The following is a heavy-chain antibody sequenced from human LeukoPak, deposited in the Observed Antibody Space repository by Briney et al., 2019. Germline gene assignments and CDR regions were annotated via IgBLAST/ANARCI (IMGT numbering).Heavy chain of an antibody. V-gene: IGHV3-15*01. J-gene: IGHJ4*02. D-gene: IGHD5-12*01. CDR3: TTAGFTYSGYVDY. CDR1: GFTFSNAW. Sequence: GGSLRLSCAASGFTFSNAWMSWGRQAPGKGLEWVGRIKSKTDGGTTDYAAPVKGRFTISRDDSKNTLYLQMNSLKTEDTAVYYCTTAGFTYSGYVDYWGQGTLVTVSS. CDR2: IKSKTDGGTT.